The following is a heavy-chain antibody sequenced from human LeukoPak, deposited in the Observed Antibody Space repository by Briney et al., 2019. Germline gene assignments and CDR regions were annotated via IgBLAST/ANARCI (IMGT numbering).Heavy chain of an antibody. CDR2: IKSKTDGGTA. CDR3: TPDLMDV. CDR1: GFPFTNAW. Sequence: GGSLRLSCVVTGFPFTNAWMSWVRQAPGKGLEWVGRIKSKTDGGTADYAAPVRGRFTMWRDDARSALYLQMNSLQTEDTAVYYCTPDLMDVWGKGTTVTVSS. J-gene: IGHJ6*03. V-gene: IGHV3-15*01.